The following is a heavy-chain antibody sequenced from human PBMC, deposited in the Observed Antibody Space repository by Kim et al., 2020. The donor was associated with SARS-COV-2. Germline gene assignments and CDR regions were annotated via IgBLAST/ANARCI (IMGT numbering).Heavy chain of an antibody. CDR3: ARSPLWLPFDY. Sequence: NNYNPSLKSRVTISVDTSKNQFSLKLSSVTAADTAVYYCARSPLWLPFDYWGQGTLVPVSS. D-gene: IGHD3-10*01. V-gene: IGHV4-59*01. J-gene: IGHJ4*02. CDR2: N.